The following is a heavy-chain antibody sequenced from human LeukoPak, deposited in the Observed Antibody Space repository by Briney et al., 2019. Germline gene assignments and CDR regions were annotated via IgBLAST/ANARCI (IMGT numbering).Heavy chain of an antibody. D-gene: IGHD3-3*01. CDR1: GYTLTELS. Sequence: GASVTVSCKVSGYTLTELSMHWVRQAPGKGLEWMGGFDPEDGETIYAQKFQGRVTMTEDTSTDTAYMELSSLRSEDTAVYYCATDLLTIFGVVMPSFDYWGQGTLVSVSS. CDR3: ATDLLTIFGVVMPSFDY. CDR2: FDPEDGET. V-gene: IGHV1-24*01. J-gene: IGHJ4*02.